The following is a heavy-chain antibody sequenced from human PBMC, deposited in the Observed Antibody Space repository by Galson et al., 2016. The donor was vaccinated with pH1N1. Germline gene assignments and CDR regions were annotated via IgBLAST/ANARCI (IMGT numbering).Heavy chain of an antibody. D-gene: IGHD5-24*01. V-gene: IGHV4-34*01. Sequence: ETLSLTCAVSGYSFSGYCWSWLRQPPGKGLEWIGEINHSGSTNYNPSLKSRVTISVDTSENQFSLKLYSVTAADTAVYYCARGRGGYNLRERQYYYSYMDVWGKGTTVTVSS. CDR2: INHSGST. CDR1: GYSFSGYC. CDR3: ARGRGGYNLRERQYYYSYMDV. J-gene: IGHJ6*03.